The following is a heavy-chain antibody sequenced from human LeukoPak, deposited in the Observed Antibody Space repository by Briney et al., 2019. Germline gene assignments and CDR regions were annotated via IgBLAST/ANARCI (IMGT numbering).Heavy chain of an antibody. D-gene: IGHD1-26*01. CDR3: ARARGPYSGSYSCWFDP. Sequence: GGSLRLSCAASGFTFSSYAMHWVHQAPGKGLEWVAVISYDGSNKYYADSVKGRFTISRDNSKNTLYLQMNSLRAEDTAVYYCARARGPYSGSYSCWFDPWGQGTLVTVSS. CDR1: GFTFSSYA. J-gene: IGHJ5*02. V-gene: IGHV3-30*01. CDR2: ISYDGSNK.